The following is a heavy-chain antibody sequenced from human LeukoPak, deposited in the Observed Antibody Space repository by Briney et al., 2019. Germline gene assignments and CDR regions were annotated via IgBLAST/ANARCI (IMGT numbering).Heavy chain of an antibody. Sequence: ASVKVSCKVSGFTLADLSMHWVRQAPGKGLEWVGGFGRKNGYTIYAQRFRGRVTLTEDTSTGTAYMDLSSLSADDTAVYYCATGVFCAPTTCPGYQHYYYFMDVWGKGTTVTVSS. J-gene: IGHJ6*03. CDR3: ATGVFCAPTTCPGYQHYYYFMDV. CDR1: GFTLADLS. CDR2: FGRKNGYT. D-gene: IGHD2-2*01. V-gene: IGHV1-24*01.